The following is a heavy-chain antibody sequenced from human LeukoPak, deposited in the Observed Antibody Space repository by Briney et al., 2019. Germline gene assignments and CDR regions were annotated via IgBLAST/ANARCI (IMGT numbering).Heavy chain of an antibody. D-gene: IGHD7-27*01. Sequence: GGSLRLSCVAYGFTFRTHTMYWVRLAPGKGLEWVSIIGRGGGGIHYTDSVRGRFTISRDDSKNTLYLQMNSLRAEDTALYYCAHDPNWEMDYWGQGVLVTVSS. CDR3: AHDPNWEMDY. CDR2: IGRGGGGI. J-gene: IGHJ4*02. CDR1: GFTFRTHT. V-gene: IGHV3-23*01.